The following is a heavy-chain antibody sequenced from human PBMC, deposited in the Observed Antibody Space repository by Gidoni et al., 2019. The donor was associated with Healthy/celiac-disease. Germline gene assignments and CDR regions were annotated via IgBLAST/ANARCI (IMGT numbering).Heavy chain of an antibody. CDR2: ISSSSSTI. V-gene: IGHV3-48*02. D-gene: IGHD2-2*01. Sequence: EVQLVESGGGLVQPGGSLTLSCAASGFTFHRYSLNVVRQAPGKGLEWVSYISSSSSTIYYADSVKGRFTISRDNAKNSLYLQMNSLRDEDTAVYYCARDQYAVVPAARPYYYYYGMDVWGQGTTVTVSS. CDR1: GFTFHRYS. J-gene: IGHJ6*02. CDR3: ARDQYAVVPAARPYYYYYGMDV.